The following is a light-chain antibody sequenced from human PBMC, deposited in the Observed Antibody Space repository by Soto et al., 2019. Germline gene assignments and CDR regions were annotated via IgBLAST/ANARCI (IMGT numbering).Light chain of an antibody. CDR1: QSVRSD. CDR2: GAS. J-gene: IGKJ1*01. Sequence: EIVMTQSPATLSVSPGERATLSCRASQSVRSDLAGYQQKPGQAPRLLIYGASTAATGIPARFSGSGSGTEFTLTIGSLQTGDFAVYYCQQYNTWPLTFGQGTKVEVK. V-gene: IGKV3-15*01. CDR3: QQYNTWPLT.